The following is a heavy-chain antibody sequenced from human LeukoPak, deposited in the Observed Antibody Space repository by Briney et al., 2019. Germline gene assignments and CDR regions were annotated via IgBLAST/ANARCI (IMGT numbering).Heavy chain of an antibody. CDR1: GFTFSSYA. J-gene: IGHJ4*02. D-gene: IGHD1-26*01. CDR3: ASGFGVWWELVGIMGDY. CDR2: ISYDGSNK. Sequence: GGSLRLSCAASGFTFSSYAMHWVRQAPGKGLEWVAVISYDGSNKYYADSVKGRFTISRDNSKNTLYLQMNSLRAEDTAVYYCASGFGVWWELVGIMGDYWGQGTLVTVSS. V-gene: IGHV3-30*01.